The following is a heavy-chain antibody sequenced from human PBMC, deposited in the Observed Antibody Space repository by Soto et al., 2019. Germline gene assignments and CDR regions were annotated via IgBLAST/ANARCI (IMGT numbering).Heavy chain of an antibody. CDR2: INSDGSST. J-gene: IGHJ4*02. D-gene: IGHD1-1*01. CDR3: AKDLRGRERGPTGQCYFDY. V-gene: IGHV3-74*01. CDR1: GFTFSSYC. Sequence: GGSLRLSCAASGFTFSSYCMHWVRQAPGKGLVWVSRINSDGSSTSYTDSVKGRFTISRDNAKNTLYQQMNNLRDEDTEVYYCAKDLRGRERGPTGQCYFDYWGQGT.